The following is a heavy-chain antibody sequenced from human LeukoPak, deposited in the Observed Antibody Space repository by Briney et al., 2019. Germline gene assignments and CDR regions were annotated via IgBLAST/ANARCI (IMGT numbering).Heavy chain of an antibody. CDR2: ITGIGESI. CDR1: GFTFHAPG. D-gene: IGHD1-26*01. V-gene: IGHV3-20*04. Sequence: GGSLRLSCVASGFTFHAPGMNCVPQAPGKGLEWVCGITGIGESISYADSVKGRFAISRDNITNSLYLQMTSLRVEDTALYYCVKDGSYIAFDIWGLGTMVTVSS. J-gene: IGHJ3*02. CDR3: VKDGSYIAFDI.